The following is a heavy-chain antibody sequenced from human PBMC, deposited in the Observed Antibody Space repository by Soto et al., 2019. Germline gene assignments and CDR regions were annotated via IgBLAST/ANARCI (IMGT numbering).Heavy chain of an antibody. Sequence: PGESLKISCKVSGYSFTSYWIGWVRQMPGKGLEWMGIIYPGDSDTRYSPSFQGQVTISADKSISTAYLQWSSLKASDTAMYYCARPYSARYCTNGVCYRDAFDIWGQGTMVTVSS. V-gene: IGHV5-51*01. CDR3: ARPYSARYCTNGVCYRDAFDI. CDR1: GYSFTSYW. CDR2: IYPGDSDT. D-gene: IGHD2-8*01. J-gene: IGHJ3*02.